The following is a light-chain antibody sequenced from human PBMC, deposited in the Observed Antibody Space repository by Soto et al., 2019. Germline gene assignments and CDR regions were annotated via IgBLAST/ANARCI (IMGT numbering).Light chain of an antibody. Sequence: EIVMTQSPATLSLSPGERATLSCRASQSVSSDLAWYQQKPGQAPRLLIYGASARATGIPARFSGSGSGTEFTLTISSLQSEDFAVYYCQQYNNWPTCGQGTKVDIK. CDR2: GAS. V-gene: IGKV3-15*01. CDR3: QQYNNWPT. CDR1: QSVSSD. J-gene: IGKJ1*01.